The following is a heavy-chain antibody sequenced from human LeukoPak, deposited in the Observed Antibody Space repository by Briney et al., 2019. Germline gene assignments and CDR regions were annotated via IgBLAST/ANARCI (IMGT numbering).Heavy chain of an antibody. D-gene: IGHD5-24*01. Sequence: GGSLRLSCAAPGFTFSSFRMNWVRQAPGKGLEWVSGISGSGVYTYYADSVKGRFTISRDNSKNTLYLVMNSLRVDDTAVYYCAKAVDLATISVDIWGQGTMVTVSS. CDR3: AKAVDLATISVDI. J-gene: IGHJ3*02. V-gene: IGHV3-23*01. CDR2: ISGSGVYT. CDR1: GFTFSSFR.